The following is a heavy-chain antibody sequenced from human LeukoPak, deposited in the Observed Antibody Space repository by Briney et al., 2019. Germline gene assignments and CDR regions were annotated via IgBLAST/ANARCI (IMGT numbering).Heavy chain of an antibody. Sequence: ASVKVSCKASGYTFTGYYMHWVRQAPGQGLEWMGWINPNSGGTNYAQKFQGRVTMTRDTSISTAYMELSSLRSEDTAVYYCARDNDARDPPHVDYWGQGTLVTVSS. CDR3: ARDNDARDPPHVDY. V-gene: IGHV1-2*02. CDR2: INPNSGGT. J-gene: IGHJ4*02. CDR1: GYTFTGYY. D-gene: IGHD3-16*01.